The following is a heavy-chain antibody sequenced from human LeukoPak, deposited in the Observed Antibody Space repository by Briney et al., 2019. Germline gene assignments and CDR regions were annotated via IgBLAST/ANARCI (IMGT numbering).Heavy chain of an antibody. V-gene: IGHV3-7*01. CDR3: ARDHGGATEDYYFDY. CDR1: GFTFSSYW. D-gene: IGHD3-16*01. Sequence: GGSLRLSCAASGFTFSSYWMSWVRQAPGKGLEWVANIKQDRSEKYYVDSVKGRFTISRDNAKNSLYLQMNSLRAEDTAVYYCARDHGGATEDYYFDYWGQGTLVTVSS. CDR2: IKQDRSEK. J-gene: IGHJ4*02.